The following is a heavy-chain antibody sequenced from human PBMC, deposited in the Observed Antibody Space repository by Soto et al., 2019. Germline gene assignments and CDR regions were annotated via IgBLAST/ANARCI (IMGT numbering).Heavy chain of an antibody. CDR3: ARHSSSSSYYYYYGMDV. CDR1: GYSFTIYW. J-gene: IGHJ6*02. D-gene: IGHD6-6*01. Sequence: PGESLKISCKGSGYSFTIYWISWVRQMPGKGLEWMGRIDPSDSYTNYSPSFQGHVTISADKSISTAYLQWSSLKASDTAMYYCARHSSSSSYYYYYGMDVWGQGTTVTVSS. V-gene: IGHV5-10-1*01. CDR2: IDPSDSYT.